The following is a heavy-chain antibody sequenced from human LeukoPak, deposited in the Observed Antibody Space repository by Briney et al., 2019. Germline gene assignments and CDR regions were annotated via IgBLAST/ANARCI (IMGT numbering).Heavy chain of an antibody. CDR2: IYHSGST. D-gene: IGHD2-8*02. V-gene: IGHV4-38-2*02. J-gene: IGHJ5*02. Sequence: NPSETLSLTCTVSGYSISSGYYWGWIRQPPGKGLEWIGSIYHSGSTYYNPSLKSRVTISVDTSKNQFSLKLSSVTAADTAVYYCARESGVWVDPVQLVLGWFDPWGQGTLVTVSS. CDR1: GYSISSGYY. CDR3: ARESGVWVDPVQLVLGWFDP.